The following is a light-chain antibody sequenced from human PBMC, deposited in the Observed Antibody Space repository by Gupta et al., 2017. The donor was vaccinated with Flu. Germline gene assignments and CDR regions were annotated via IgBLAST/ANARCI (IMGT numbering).Light chain of an antibody. CDR1: QSVNSNY. Sequence: RATLSCRASQSVNSNYLAWYQQKPGQAPRLLIYGASSRAGGTPDRFSGSGSGTDFTLTISRLEPEDFAVYYCQQYNTSPLYGFGQGTKLEIK. CDR2: GAS. V-gene: IGKV3-20*01. J-gene: IGKJ2*03. CDR3: QQYNTSPLYG.